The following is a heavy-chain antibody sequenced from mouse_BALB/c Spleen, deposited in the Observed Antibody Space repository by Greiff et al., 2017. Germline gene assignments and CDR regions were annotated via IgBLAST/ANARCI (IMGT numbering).Heavy chain of an antibody. V-gene: IGHV2-9*02. D-gene: IGHD2-1*01. CDR2: IWAGGST. J-gene: IGHJ3*01. Sequence: VMLVESGPGLVAPSQSLSITCTVSGFSLTSYGVHWVRQPPGKGLAWLGVIWAGGSTNYNSALMSRLSISKDNSKSQVFLKMNSLQTDDTAMYYCASYGNYAGFAYWGEGTLVTVSA. CDR1: GFSLTSYG. CDR3: ASYGNYAGFAY.